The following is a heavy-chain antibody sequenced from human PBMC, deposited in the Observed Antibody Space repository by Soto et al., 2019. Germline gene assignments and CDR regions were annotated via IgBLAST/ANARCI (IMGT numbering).Heavy chain of an antibody. CDR3: ARDLTTVTTCYFQH. CDR1: GFTFSSYS. Sequence: GGSLRLSCAASGFTFSSYSMNWVRQAPGKGLEWVSSISSSSRYVYYADSVKGRFTISRDNAKNLLYLQMNSLRAEDTAVYYCARDLTTVTTCYFQHWGQGTLVTVSS. CDR2: ISSSSRYV. J-gene: IGHJ1*01. V-gene: IGHV3-21*01. D-gene: IGHD4-17*01.